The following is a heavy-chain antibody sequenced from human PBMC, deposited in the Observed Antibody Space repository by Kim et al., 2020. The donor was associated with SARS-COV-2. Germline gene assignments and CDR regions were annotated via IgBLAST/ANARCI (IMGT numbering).Heavy chain of an antibody. CDR3: ARVIGYSYGYLDY. Sequence: SETLSLTCAVSGGSISSGGYSWSWIRQPPGKGLEWIGYIYHSGSTYYNPSLKSRVTISVDRSKNQFSLKLSSVTAADTAVYYCARVIGYSYGYLDYWGQGTLVTVSS. V-gene: IGHV4-30-2*01. CDR2: IYHSGST. D-gene: IGHD5-18*01. CDR1: GGSISSGGYS. J-gene: IGHJ4*02.